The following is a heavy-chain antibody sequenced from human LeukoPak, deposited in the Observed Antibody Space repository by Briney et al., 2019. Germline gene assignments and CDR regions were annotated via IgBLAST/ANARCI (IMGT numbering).Heavy chain of an antibody. CDR1: GVIFSGSA. J-gene: IGHJ4*02. Sequence: AGSLRLSCAASGVIFSGSAMHWVRQASGKGLEWVGRIRSKANNYATAYPVSVKGTFTISRDDSKNTAYLQMNSLNTEDTAVYYCTRRMDYGDSDFDYWGQGTLVTVSS. CDR3: TRRMDYGDSDFDY. D-gene: IGHD4-17*01. CDR2: IRSKANNYAT. V-gene: IGHV3-73*01.